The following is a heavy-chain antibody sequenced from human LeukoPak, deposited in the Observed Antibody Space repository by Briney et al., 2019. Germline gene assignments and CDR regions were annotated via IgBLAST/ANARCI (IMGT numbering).Heavy chain of an antibody. Sequence: VGSLRLSCAASGFTFSSYAMSWVRQAPGKGLEWVSAISGSGGSTYYAASVKGRFTISRDNSKNTLYLQMNSLRAEDTAVYYCAVFYDFWSGYYEGPNYWGQGTLVTVSS. V-gene: IGHV3-23*01. D-gene: IGHD3-3*01. CDR3: AVFYDFWSGYYEGPNY. CDR1: GFTFSSYA. CDR2: ISGSGGST. J-gene: IGHJ4*02.